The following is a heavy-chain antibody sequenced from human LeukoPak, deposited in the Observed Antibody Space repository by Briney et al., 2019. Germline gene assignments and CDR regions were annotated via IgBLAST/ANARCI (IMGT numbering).Heavy chain of an antibody. V-gene: IGHV3-53*05. CDR1: GFTVSSNY. Sequence: GGSLRLSCAASGFTVSSNYMSWVRQAPGKGLEWVSVIYSGGSTYYADSVKGRFTISRDNSKNTLYLQMNSLRAEDTAVYYCTLGNYGEEMDDYWGQGTLVTVS. CDR2: IYSGGST. J-gene: IGHJ4*02. D-gene: IGHD1-7*01. CDR3: TLGNYGEEMDDY.